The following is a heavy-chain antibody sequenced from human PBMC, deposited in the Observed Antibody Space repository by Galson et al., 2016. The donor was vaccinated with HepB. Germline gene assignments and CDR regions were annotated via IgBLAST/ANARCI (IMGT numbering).Heavy chain of an antibody. V-gene: IGHV3-48*04. J-gene: IGHJ4*02. CDR1: GFTFSSYS. CDR3: ARLRFSSSWYKDY. D-gene: IGHD6-13*01. CDR2: ISSSSSPI. Sequence: SLRLSCAASGFTFSSYSMSWVRQAPGRGLEWVSYISSSSSPIYYADSVKGRFTISRDNAKTSLFLQLNSLRAEDTAVYYRARLRFSSSWYKDYWGQGTLVTVSS.